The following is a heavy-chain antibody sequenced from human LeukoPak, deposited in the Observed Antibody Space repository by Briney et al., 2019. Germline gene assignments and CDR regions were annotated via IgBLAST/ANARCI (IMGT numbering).Heavy chain of an antibody. V-gene: IGHV3-7*03. Sequence: GGSLSLSRAASGFTFSSYLMNWARQAPGKGLEWVASINHNGSVNYYVDSVKGRFTISRDNAKNSLYLQMSNLRAEDTAVYFCARGGGLDVWGQGATVTVSS. D-gene: IGHD3-16*01. CDR2: INHNGSVN. J-gene: IGHJ6*02. CDR3: ARGGGLDV. CDR1: GFTFSSYL.